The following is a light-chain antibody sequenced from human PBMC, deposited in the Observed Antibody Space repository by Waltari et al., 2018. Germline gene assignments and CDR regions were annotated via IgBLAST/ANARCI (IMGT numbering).Light chain of an antibody. CDR2: KAS. CDR3: LQYSSSPWT. V-gene: IGKV1-12*01. Sequence: DIQMTQSPSSLSASVGDPVTFTCRASQSISSWLDWYKQKTGKAPKLLIDKASSLQSGVLSRVSGSGSWTDLTLTISSMQPEDFATYYCLQYSSSPWTFGQGTKVEIK. CDR1: QSISSW. J-gene: IGKJ1*01.